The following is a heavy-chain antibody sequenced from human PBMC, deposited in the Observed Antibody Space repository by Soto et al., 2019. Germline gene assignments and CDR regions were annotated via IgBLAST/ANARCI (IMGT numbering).Heavy chain of an antibody. CDR2: IYSGGST. CDR3: ARRPTYYYGSGTSEV. J-gene: IGHJ6*04. D-gene: IGHD3-10*01. V-gene: IGHV3-66*04. CDR1: GFTVSSNY. Sequence: EVQLVESGGGLVQPGGSPRLSCAASGFTVSSNYMSWVRQAPGKGLEWVSVIYSGGSTYYADSVKGRFTISRDNSKNTLYLQMNSLRAEDTAVYYCARRPTYYYGSGTSEVWGKGTTVTVSS.